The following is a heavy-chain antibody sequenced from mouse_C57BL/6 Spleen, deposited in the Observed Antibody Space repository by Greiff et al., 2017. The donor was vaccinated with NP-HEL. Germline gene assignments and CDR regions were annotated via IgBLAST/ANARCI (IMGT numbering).Heavy chain of an antibody. CDR3: ARRPITTVVAPGYFDV. CDR1: GYTFTGYW. D-gene: IGHD1-1*01. Sequence: QVQLQQSGAELMKPGASVKLSCKATGYTFTGYWIEWVKQRPGHGLEWIGEILPGSGSTNYNEKFKGKATFTADTSSNPAYMQLSSLTTEDSAIYYGARRPITTVVAPGYFDVWGTGTTVTVSS. CDR2: ILPGSGST. J-gene: IGHJ1*03. V-gene: IGHV1-9*01.